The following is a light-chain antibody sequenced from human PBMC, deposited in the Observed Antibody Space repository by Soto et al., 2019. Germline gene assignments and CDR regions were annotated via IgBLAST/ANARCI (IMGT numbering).Light chain of an antibody. CDR3: QTWGTGFWV. Sequence: QSVLTQSPSASASLGASVKLTCTLSSGHSSYAIAWHQQQPEKGPRYLMKLISDGSHYKGDGIPDRFSGSSSGAERYLTISSLQSEDEADYYCQTWGTGFWVFGGGTKLTVL. V-gene: IGLV4-69*01. CDR2: LISDGSH. CDR1: SGHSSYA. J-gene: IGLJ3*02.